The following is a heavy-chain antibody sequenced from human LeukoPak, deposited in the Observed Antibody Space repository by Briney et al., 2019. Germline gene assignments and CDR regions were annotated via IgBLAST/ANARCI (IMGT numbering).Heavy chain of an antibody. Sequence: PGGSLRLSYAAYGFTFSSYAMSWVRQAPGKGLEWVSAISGSGGSTYYADSVKGRFTTSRDNSKNTLYLQMNSLRAEDTAVYYCAKDAIAVAGNDYWGQGTLVTVSS. CDR1: GFTFSSYA. D-gene: IGHD6-19*01. V-gene: IGHV3-23*01. J-gene: IGHJ4*02. CDR3: AKDAIAVAGNDY. CDR2: ISGSGGST.